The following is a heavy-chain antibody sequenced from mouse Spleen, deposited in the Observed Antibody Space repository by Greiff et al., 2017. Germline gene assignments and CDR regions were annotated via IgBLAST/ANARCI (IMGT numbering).Heavy chain of an antibody. V-gene: IGHV1-82*01. CDR1: GYAFSSSW. J-gene: IGHJ2*01. CDR2: IYPGDGDT. Sequence: QVQLQQSGPELVKPGASVKISCKASGYAFSSSWMNWVKQRPGKGLEWIGRIYPGDGDTNYNGKFKGKATLTADKSSSTAYMQLSSLTSEDSAVYFCARSGTRGKYFDYWGQGTTLTVSS. CDR3: ARSGTRGKYFDY. D-gene: IGHD4-1*01.